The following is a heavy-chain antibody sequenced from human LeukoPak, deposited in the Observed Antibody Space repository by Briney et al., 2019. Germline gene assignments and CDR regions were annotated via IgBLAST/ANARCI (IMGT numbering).Heavy chain of an antibody. J-gene: IGHJ4*02. Sequence: GGSLRLSCAASGFTFSSYSMNWVRQAPGKGLEWVSYISSSSSTIYYADSVKGRFTISRDNAKNSLYLQMNSLRAEDTAVYYCAKVLGYYDSSGYTFDYWGQGTLVTVSS. CDR3: AKVLGYYDSSGYTFDY. V-gene: IGHV3-48*01. CDR1: GFTFSSYS. D-gene: IGHD3-22*01. CDR2: ISSSSSTI.